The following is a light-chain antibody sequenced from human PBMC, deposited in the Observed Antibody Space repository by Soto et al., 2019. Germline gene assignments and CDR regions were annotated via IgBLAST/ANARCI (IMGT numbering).Light chain of an antibody. J-gene: IGKJ3*01. Sequence: EIVLTQSPGTLSLSPGERATLSCRASQSVSSSYLAWYQQKPGQAPRLLIYGASSRATGIPDRFSGSGSGTDFTLTIRRLEPEDFATYYCQQSYSTLFTFGPGTKVDIK. CDR2: GAS. CDR1: QSVSSSY. V-gene: IGKV3-20*01. CDR3: QQSYSTLFT.